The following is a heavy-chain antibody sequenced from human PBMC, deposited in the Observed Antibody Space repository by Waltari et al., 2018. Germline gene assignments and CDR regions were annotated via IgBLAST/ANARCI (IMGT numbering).Heavy chain of an antibody. V-gene: IGHV3-30*02. CDR1: GFTFSSYG. J-gene: IGHJ4*02. CDR2: IRYDGSNK. D-gene: IGHD4-17*01. CDR3: AKALTYGDYSGLDY. Sequence: QVQLVESGGGVVQPGGSLRLSCAASGFTFSSYGMHWVRQAPGKGLEWVAFIRYDGSNKYYVDSVKGRFTISRDNSKNTLYLQMNSLRGEDTAVYYCAKALTYGDYSGLDYWGQGTLVTVSS.